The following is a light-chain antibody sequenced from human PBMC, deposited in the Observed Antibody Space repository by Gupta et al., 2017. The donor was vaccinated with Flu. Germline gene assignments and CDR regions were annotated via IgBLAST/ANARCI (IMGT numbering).Light chain of an antibody. V-gene: IGKV1-33*01. CDR3: QQDDNLPPT. CDR1: QDISNY. Sequence: DIQMPQSPSSLSASVGDRVTITCQASQDISNYLNWYQQKPGKAPKLLIYDASNLETGVPSRFSGSGSGTDFTFTISSLQPEDIATYYCQQDDNLPPTFGQGTKVEIK. J-gene: IGKJ2*01. CDR2: DAS.